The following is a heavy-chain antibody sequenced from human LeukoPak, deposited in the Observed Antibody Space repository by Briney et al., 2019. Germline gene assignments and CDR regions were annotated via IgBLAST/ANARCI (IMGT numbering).Heavy chain of an antibody. CDR2: IYSDGST. Sequence: GSLRLSCAASGFTVSSNYMSWVRQAPGKGLEWVSVIYSDGSTYYADSVKGRFTISRDNSKNTLYLQMNSLRVEDTAVYYCAKDGGEYYDILTGYYPRLYYMDVWGKGTTVTISS. D-gene: IGHD3-9*01. CDR1: GFTVSSNY. CDR3: AKDGGEYYDILTGYYPRLYYMDV. J-gene: IGHJ6*03. V-gene: IGHV3-53*01.